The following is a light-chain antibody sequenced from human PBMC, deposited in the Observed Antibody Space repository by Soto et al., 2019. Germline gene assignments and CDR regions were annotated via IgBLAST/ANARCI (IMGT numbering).Light chain of an antibody. CDR1: QAISSA. CDR2: AAS. J-gene: IGKJ1*01. CDR3: LLDFNHLWA. V-gene: IGKV1-6*01. Sequence: AIQLTQSPSSLSASVGDRVTITCRASQAISSALGWYQQRPGKVPKLLIHAASTLQRGVPSRFSGSGFGTDFTLTISSLQPEDFATYYCLLDFNHLWAFGQGTKVEVK.